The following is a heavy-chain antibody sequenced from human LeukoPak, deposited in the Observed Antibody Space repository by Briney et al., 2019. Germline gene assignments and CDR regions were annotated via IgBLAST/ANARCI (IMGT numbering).Heavy chain of an antibody. CDR2: IGSSRSTT. Sequence: GGSLRLSCAVSGFTFSNSGMNWVRQAPGMGLEWVSYIGSSRSTTYYADSVKGRFTISRDNAKNSLYLQMNSLRAEDTAVYYCARDGVPSANSSSWYRIDYWGQGTLVTVSS. V-gene: IGHV3-48*01. J-gene: IGHJ4*02. CDR3: ARDGVPSANSSSWYRIDY. CDR1: GFTFSNSG. D-gene: IGHD6-13*01.